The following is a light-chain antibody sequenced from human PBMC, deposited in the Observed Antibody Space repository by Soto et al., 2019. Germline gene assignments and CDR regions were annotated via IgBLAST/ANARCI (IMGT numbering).Light chain of an antibody. CDR1: QRVSSY. V-gene: IGKV3D-15*01. CDR2: DAS. J-gene: IGKJ5*01. CDR3: PQYHNWP. Sequence: THSTATLSFSPGERATLSCRASQRVSSYLAWYQQKPGQAPRLLIYDASNRATGIPARFSGNGSGTEFTPTISRLQSEDFAVYYCPQYHNWPFAQRTRL.